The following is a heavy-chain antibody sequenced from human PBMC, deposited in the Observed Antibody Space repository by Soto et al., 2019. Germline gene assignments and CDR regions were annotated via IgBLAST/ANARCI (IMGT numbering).Heavy chain of an antibody. CDR3: ARDLGGWTHY. D-gene: IGHD2-15*01. Sequence: ASVKVSCKASGYTFTSYAMHWVRQAPGQRLEWMGWVNAGNGNTIYSQKLQGRVTITRDTSASTAYMELSSLRSEDTAVYYCARDLGGWTHYWGQGIMVNVSS. CDR2: VNAGNGNT. J-gene: IGHJ4*02. CDR1: GYTFTSYA. V-gene: IGHV1-3*01.